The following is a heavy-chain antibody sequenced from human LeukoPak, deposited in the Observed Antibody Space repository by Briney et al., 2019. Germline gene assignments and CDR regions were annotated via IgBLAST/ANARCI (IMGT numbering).Heavy chain of an antibody. D-gene: IGHD5-18*01. J-gene: IGHJ4*02. V-gene: IGHV3-9*01. CDR3: ARTARHLDY. Sequence: PGGSLRLSCAASGFTFDDYAMHWVRQVPGKGLEWVALISWNSLTIGYADSVMGRFTISRDNAKNLLYLQMNDLRVEDTAVYYCARTARHLDYWGQGTLVTVSS. CDR1: GFTFDDYA. CDR2: ISWNSLTI.